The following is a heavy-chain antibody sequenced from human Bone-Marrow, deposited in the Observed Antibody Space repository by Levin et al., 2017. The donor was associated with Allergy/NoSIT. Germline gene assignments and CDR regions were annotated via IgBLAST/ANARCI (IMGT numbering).Heavy chain of an antibody. D-gene: IGHD3-9*01. Sequence: GESLKISCKTSGYTFTDHYIHWVRQAPGQALEWMGWVNPNTGVTKYAQNFEDRVTLTRDRSISTAYMELSDLRSDDTAIFYCARGHAKSFDFLSKPAGMDVWGQGTTVIVSS. V-gene: IGHV1-2*02. CDR2: VNPNTGVT. J-gene: IGHJ6*02. CDR3: ARGHAKSFDFLSKPAGMDV. CDR1: GYTFTDHY.